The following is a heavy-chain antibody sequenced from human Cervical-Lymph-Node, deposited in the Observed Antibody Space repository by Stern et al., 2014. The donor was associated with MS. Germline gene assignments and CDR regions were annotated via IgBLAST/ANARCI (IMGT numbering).Heavy chain of an antibody. CDR3: SRDADAYSLVFGY. Sequence: QDQLVQSGPGLVKPSQTLSLTCAVSGGSISSGEYYWSWIRQSPGKGLEWIGYIHYSGTTYYNPSLKSRVTISVDTSKNQFSLKLSSVTAADTAVYYCSRDADAYSLVFGYWGRGTLVTVSS. D-gene: IGHD5-24*01. J-gene: IGHJ4*02. V-gene: IGHV4-30-4*01. CDR1: GGSISSGEYY. CDR2: IHYSGTT.